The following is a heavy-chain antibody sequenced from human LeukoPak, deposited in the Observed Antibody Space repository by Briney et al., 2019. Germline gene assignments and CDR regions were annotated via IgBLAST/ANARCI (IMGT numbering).Heavy chain of an antibody. V-gene: IGHV3-30*18. Sequence: GGSLRLSCAASEFTFSTYGMHWVRQAPGKGLEWVAVISYDGSYKFYADSVKGRFTISRDNSKSTLYLQMNSLRAEDTAVYYCAKDRYSGLNTIDYWGQGTLVAVSS. CDR2: ISYDGSYK. CDR1: EFTFSTYG. J-gene: IGHJ4*02. D-gene: IGHD6-13*01. CDR3: AKDRYSGLNTIDY.